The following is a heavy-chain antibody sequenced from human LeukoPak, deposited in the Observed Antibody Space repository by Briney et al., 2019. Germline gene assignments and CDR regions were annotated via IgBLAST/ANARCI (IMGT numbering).Heavy chain of an antibody. CDR2: FDPEDGET. Sequence: WASVKVSCKVSGYTLTELSMHWVRQAPGKGLEWMGGFDPEDGETIYAQKFQGRVTMTEDTSTDTAYMELSSLRSEDTAVYYCATVQRYCSSTSCPGRFDPWGQGTLVTVSS. CDR1: GYTLTELS. J-gene: IGHJ5*02. CDR3: ATVQRYCSSTSCPGRFDP. D-gene: IGHD2-2*01. V-gene: IGHV1-24*01.